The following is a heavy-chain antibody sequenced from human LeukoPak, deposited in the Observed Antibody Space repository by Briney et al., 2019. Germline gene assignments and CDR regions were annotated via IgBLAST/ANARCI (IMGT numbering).Heavy chain of an antibody. J-gene: IGHJ5*02. V-gene: IGHV1-8*01. D-gene: IGHD3-10*01. CDR2: MNPNTGNT. CDR3: VRDGSGTYWAYYNWFDP. Sequence: ASVKVSCKASGYTFTTYDINWVRQATGQGLEWMGWMNPNTGNTGYAQKFQGRVTMTRNTSISTAYMELSSLKSEDTAVYYCVRDGSGTYWAYYNWFDPWGQGTLGTVSS. CDR1: GYTFTTYD.